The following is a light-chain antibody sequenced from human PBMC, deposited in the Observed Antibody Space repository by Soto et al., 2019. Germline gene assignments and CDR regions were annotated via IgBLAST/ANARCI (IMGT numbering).Light chain of an antibody. CDR2: GAF. Sequence: EIVLTQSPGTLSLSPGDRATLSCRASQTFSIIFLALYQHRSGQFPSLLLYGAFFRAIGILDMFSGSGFGSEFTLTFSRLEPEDFAVYCCQQYGRSPPGFTFGPGTKVDIK. J-gene: IGKJ3*01. V-gene: IGKV3-20*01. CDR1: QTFSIIF. CDR3: QQYGRSPPGFT.